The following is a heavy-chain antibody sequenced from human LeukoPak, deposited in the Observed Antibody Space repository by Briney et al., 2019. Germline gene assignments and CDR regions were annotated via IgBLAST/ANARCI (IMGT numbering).Heavy chain of an antibody. J-gene: IGHJ4*02. V-gene: IGHV1-2*06. CDR2: INPNSGGT. CDR3: ARTTRLYGDLPGDY. CDR1: GYTFTSYY. D-gene: IGHD4-17*01. Sequence: ASVKVSCKASGYTFTSYYMHWVRQAPGQGLEWMGRINPNSGGTNYAQKFQGRVTMTRDTSISTAYMELSRLRSDDTAVYYCARTTRLYGDLPGDYWGQGTLVTVSS.